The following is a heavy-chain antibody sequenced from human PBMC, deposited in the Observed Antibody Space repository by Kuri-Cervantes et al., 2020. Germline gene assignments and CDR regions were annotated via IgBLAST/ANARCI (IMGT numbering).Heavy chain of an antibody. CDR3: ARGAYDSSGYDFIEYFQH. CDR2: IFHSGST. Sequence: ESLKISCAASGFTFSSYNMNWVRQAPGEGLEWVGYIFHSGSTKYNPSLNSRVTISLDRSKNQFSLKLSSVTAADTAVYYCARGAYDSSGYDFIEYFQHWGQGTLVTVSS. D-gene: IGHD3-22*01. CDR1: GFTFSSYN. J-gene: IGHJ1*01. V-gene: IGHV4-59*12.